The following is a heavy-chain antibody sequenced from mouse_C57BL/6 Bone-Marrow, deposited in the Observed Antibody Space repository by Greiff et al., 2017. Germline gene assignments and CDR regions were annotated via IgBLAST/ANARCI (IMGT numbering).Heavy chain of an antibody. D-gene: IGHD1-1*01. J-gene: IGHJ1*03. CDR1: GYTFTGYW. V-gene: IGHV1-9*01. CDR3: ARRGYGSSSGYFDV. Sequence: QVQLKESGAELMKPGASVKLSCKATGYTFTGYWIEWVKQRPGHGLEWIGEILPGSGSTNYNEKFKGKATFTADTSSSTAYMQLRSLTTEDSAIYYCARRGYGSSSGYFDVWGTGTTVTVSS. CDR2: ILPGSGST.